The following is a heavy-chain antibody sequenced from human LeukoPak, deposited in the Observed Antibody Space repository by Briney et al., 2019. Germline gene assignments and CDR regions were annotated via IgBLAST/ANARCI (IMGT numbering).Heavy chain of an antibody. CDR3: ARGNGFYDSSGHYYWGYFDS. D-gene: IGHD3-22*01. V-gene: IGHV4-59*11. CDR1: GGSISSHY. J-gene: IGHJ4*02. CDR2: IYYSGTT. Sequence: SETLSLTCTVSGGSISSHYWSWFRQTPGERPEWIAFIYYSGTTNSNPSLKGRVTISIDSSKNQFSLKLSSVTAADTAIYDCARGNGFYDSSGHYYWGYFDSWGQGTLAPVSS.